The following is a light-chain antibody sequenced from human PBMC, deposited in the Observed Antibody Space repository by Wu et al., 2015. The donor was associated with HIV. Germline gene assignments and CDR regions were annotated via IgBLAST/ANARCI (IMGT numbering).Light chain of an antibody. J-gene: IGKJ4*01. CDR2: AAS. Sequence: EIVLTQSPGTLSLSPGERATLSCRASQSISNNYLAWYQQKPGQAPRLLIYAASTRATGIPARFSGSGSGTEFTLTINNMQSEDFAVYFCQQYYDWPPVTFGGGTKVEIK. V-gene: IGKV3-15*01. CDR1: QSISNN. CDR3: QQYYDWPPVT.